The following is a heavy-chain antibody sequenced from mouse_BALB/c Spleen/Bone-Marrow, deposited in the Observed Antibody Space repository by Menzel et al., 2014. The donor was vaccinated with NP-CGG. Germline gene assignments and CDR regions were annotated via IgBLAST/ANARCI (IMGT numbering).Heavy chain of an antibody. D-gene: IGHD4-1*01. CDR2: ISYDGSN. CDR3: ARGGTGRVYFDV. CDR1: GYSITSGYY. V-gene: IGHV3-6*02. Sequence: EVQRVESGPGLVKPSQSLSLTCSVTGYSITSGYYCNWIRQFPGNKLEWMGYISYDGSNNYNPSLKNRISITRDTSKNQFFLKLNSVTTEDTATYYCARGGTGRVYFDVWGAGTTVTVSS. J-gene: IGHJ1*01.